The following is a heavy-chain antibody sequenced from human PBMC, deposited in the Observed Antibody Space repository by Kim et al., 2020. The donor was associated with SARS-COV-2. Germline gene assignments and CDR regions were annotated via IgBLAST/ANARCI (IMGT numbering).Heavy chain of an antibody. CDR2: ISNSGYNA. D-gene: IGHD6-13*01. CDR3: AKWPEGQQPGDHRAFDV. CDR1: GFPFVNYA. J-gene: IGHJ3*01. Sequence: GGSLRLSCATSGFPFVNYAMTWVRQAPGRGPEWVSSISNSGYNAYYAESVKGRFAISRDNSMNTVYLQMNSLRVEDTAVYYCAKWPEGQQPGDHRAFDV. V-gene: IGHV3-23*01.